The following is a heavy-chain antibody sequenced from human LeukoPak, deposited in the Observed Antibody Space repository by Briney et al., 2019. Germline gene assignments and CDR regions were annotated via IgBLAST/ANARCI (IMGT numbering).Heavy chain of an antibody. D-gene: IGHD3-3*01. CDR2: IRYDGSNK. CDR1: GFTFSSYG. V-gene: IGHV3-30*02. Sequence: PGGSLRLSCAASGFTFSSYGMHWVRQAPGKGLAWVAFIRYDGSNKYYADSVKGRFTISRDNSKNTLYLQMNSLRAEDTAVYYCAKDPTSNYYDFWSGYYEDYWGQGTLVTVSS. CDR3: AKDPTSNYYDFWSGYYEDY. J-gene: IGHJ4*02.